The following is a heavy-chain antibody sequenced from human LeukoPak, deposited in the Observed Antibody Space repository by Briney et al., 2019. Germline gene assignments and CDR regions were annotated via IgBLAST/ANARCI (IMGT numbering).Heavy chain of an antibody. J-gene: IGHJ4*02. D-gene: IGHD1-26*01. V-gene: IGHV4-4*07. CDR1: GGSMSSHY. CDR2: IFASGRV. Sequence: PSETLSLTCTVSGGSMSSHYWSWIRQPAGKGLEWIGRIFASGRVNYSPSLMSRVTMSLDMSKNQVSLKLTSVTAADTAIYYCATGATSPIPGAATYTDFWGQGTLVIVSS. CDR3: ATGATSPIPGAATYTDF.